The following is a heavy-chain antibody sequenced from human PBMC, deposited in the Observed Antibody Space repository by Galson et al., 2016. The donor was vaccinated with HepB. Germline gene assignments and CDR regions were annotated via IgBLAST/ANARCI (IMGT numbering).Heavy chain of an antibody. CDR3: ARDGMGRGSGSYSAFDY. V-gene: IGHV3-30-3*01. CDR1: GFTFRYYA. J-gene: IGHJ4*02. CDR2: ISSLGDIQ. D-gene: IGHD1-26*01. Sequence: SLRLSCASSGFTFRYYAMTWVRRAPGKGLEWVATISSLGDIQYYADSVKGRFTNSRDNSNNILYLLLNSLRAEDTAVYYCARDGMGRGSGSYSAFDYWGQGTLVTVSS.